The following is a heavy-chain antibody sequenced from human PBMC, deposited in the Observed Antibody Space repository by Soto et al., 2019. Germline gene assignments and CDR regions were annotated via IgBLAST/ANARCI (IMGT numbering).Heavy chain of an antibody. V-gene: IGHV2-5*02. CDR2: IYWDDDK. Sequence: QITLKESGPALVKPTQTLTLTCTLSGLSPSTSGVAVGWIRQPPGKALEWLALIYWDDDKRYSPSLKSRLTITKDTPKNQVVLTMTNMDPVDTATYYCAHRQVYGMDVWGQGTTVTVSS. CDR1: GLSPSTSGVA. CDR3: AHRQVYGMDV. J-gene: IGHJ6*02.